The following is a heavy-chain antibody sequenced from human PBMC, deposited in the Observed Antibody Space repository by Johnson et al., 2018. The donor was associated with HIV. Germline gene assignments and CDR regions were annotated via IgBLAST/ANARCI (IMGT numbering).Heavy chain of an antibody. CDR1: GFSVSSNF. CDR2: IYSGGST. CDR3: ARGSLTDDSFAE. J-gene: IGHJ3*01. D-gene: IGHD2-8*01. V-gene: IGHV3-66*02. Sequence: SGGVLVQPGGSLRLSCAAHGFSVSSNFMSWVRQAPGKGLEWVSVIYSGGSTYYADSVKGRFTISRDNPKNTLSLQMNSLTTEDTAIYYCARGSLTDDSFAEWGQGTMVLVSS.